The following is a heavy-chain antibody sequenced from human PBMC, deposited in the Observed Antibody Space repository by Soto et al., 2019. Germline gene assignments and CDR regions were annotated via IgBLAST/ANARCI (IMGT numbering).Heavy chain of an antibody. V-gene: IGHV3-21*01. J-gene: IGHJ3*02. CDR1: GFTFSSYG. CDR3: ARDSLPDDAFDI. Sequence: GGSLRLSCAASGFTFSSYGMNWVRQAPEKGLEWVSSISSSSSYIYYADSVKGRFTISRDNAKNSLYLQMNSLRAEDTAVYYCARDSLPDDAFDIWGQGTMVTVSS. CDR2: ISSSSSYI.